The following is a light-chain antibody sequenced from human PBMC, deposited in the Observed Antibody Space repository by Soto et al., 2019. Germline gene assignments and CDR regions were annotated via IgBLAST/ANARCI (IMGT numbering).Light chain of an antibody. V-gene: IGLV1-40*01. CDR3: QSYDISLSGWV. Sequence: QPVLTQPPSVSGAPGQRVTISCTGRSSNIGTGYDVHWYQQHPGTAPKVLIYGNSNRPSGVPDRFSGSKSGTSASLAITGLQPEDEADYYCQSYDISLSGWVFGGGTKVTVL. J-gene: IGLJ3*02. CDR2: GNS. CDR1: SSNIGTGYD.